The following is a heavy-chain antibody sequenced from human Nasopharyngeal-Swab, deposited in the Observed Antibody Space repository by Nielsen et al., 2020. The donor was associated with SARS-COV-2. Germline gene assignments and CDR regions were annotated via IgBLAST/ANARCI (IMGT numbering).Heavy chain of an antibody. Sequence: GGSLRLSCAASGLTFSSYGMHWVRQAPGKGLEWVAVIFSDGSKKFYADSVKGRFTISRDTSAKTLYLQMTSLRVEDTAVYYCARDYVASGWYLGYGLDVWGQGTTVTVSS. CDR3: ARDYVASGWYLGYGLDV. CDR1: GLTFSSYG. J-gene: IGHJ6*02. V-gene: IGHV3-33*01. CDR2: IFSDGSKK. D-gene: IGHD6-13*01.